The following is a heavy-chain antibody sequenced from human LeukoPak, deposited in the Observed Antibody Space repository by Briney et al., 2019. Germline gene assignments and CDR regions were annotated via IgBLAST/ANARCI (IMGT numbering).Heavy chain of an antibody. CDR2: TYYRSKWYN. Sequence: SQTLSLTCAISGDSVSSNSAAWNWIRQSPSRGLEWLGRTYYRSKWYNDYAVSVKSRITINPDTSKNQFSLQLNSVTPEDTAVYYCARGFAPAVAGTAWFDPWGRGTLVTVSS. J-gene: IGHJ5*02. CDR3: ARGFAPAVAGTAWFDP. D-gene: IGHD6-19*01. CDR1: GDSVSSNSAA. V-gene: IGHV6-1*01.